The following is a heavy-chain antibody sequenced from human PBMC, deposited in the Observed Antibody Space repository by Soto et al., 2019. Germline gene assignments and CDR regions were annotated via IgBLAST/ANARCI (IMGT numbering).Heavy chain of an antibody. J-gene: IGHJ4*02. CDR2: ISYDGSNK. Sequence: GGSLRHSCAASGFTFISYAMHLVRQAPGKGLEWVAGISYDGSNKYYADSVKGRFTISRDNSKNTPYLQMNSLRAEDTAVYYCARGGEQQLLPLYYWGQGTLVTVSS. V-gene: IGHV3-30-3*01. CDR3: ARGGEQQLLPLYY. CDR1: GFTFISYA. D-gene: IGHD6-13*01.